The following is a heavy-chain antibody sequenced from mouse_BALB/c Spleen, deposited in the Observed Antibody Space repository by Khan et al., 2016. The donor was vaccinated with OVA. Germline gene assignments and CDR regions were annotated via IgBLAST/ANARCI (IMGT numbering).Heavy chain of an antibody. Sequence: MQLEESGPELVRPGASVKISCKASGYSFTGYFTNWVMQSHGKSLEWIGRINPHIGETFYNQRFKDKATLTVDESSSTAHMELRSLASEDSAVYYCTRIYRSDFDYWGQGTTLTVSS. CDR3: TRIYRSDFDY. CDR1: GYSFTGYF. CDR2: INPHIGET. D-gene: IGHD1-1*01. J-gene: IGHJ2*01. V-gene: IGHV1-20*02.